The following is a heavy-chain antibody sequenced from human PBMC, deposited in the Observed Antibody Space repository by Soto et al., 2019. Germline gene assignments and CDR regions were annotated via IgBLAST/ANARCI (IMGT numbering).Heavy chain of an antibody. CDR3: ARRTETNGWNGFGADKYYFDF. J-gene: IGHJ4*02. Sequence: ASVKVSCKASGYTFTSYDIYWVRQATGQGLEWMGWMNPNTGNSAYAQKFQGRVTVTSDTSINTVHMELNSLRSEDTAVYYCARRTETNGWNGFGADKYYFDFWGQGTLVTVSS. D-gene: IGHD1-1*01. CDR1: GYTFTSYD. V-gene: IGHV1-8*01. CDR2: MNPNTGNS.